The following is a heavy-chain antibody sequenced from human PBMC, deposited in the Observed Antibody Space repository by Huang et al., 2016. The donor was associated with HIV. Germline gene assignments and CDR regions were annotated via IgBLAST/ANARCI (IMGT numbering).Heavy chain of an antibody. Sequence: QVQLVESGGDAVQPGGSLRLSWVGSGFTFPIYAMHWVRKAPNKELKLLDVISLDVFSKYYVESVKGRFTISRDNAKNMVFVQMNNLTTEDTGVYYCARGSYGSGSYYLPDAFDLWGQGTKVIVST. D-gene: IGHD3-10*01. CDR1: GFTFPIYA. V-gene: IGHV3-30-3*01. CDR3: ARGSYGSGSYYLPDAFDL. CDR2: ISLDVFSK. J-gene: IGHJ3*01.